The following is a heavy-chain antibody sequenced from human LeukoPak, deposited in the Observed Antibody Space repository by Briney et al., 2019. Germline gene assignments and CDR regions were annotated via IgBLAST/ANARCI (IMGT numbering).Heavy chain of an antibody. D-gene: IGHD5-18*01. J-gene: IGHJ6*04. CDR1: GGSISSGDYY. Sequence: SETLSLTCTVSGGSISSGDYYWSWIRQPPGKGLEWTGYIYYSGSTYYNPSLKSRVTISVDTSKNQFSLKLSSVTAADTAVYYCARGGRGYSYFMDVWGKGTTVTVSS. CDR2: IYYSGST. V-gene: IGHV4-30-4*08. CDR3: ARGGRGYSYFMDV.